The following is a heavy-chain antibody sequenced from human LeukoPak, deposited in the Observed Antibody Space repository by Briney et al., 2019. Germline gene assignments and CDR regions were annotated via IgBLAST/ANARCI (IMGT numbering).Heavy chain of an antibody. CDR3: ASLPGYSGSFWAFDI. CDR1: GGSISSYY. Sequence: SETLSLTRTVSGGSISSYYWSWIRQPPGKGLEWIGYIYYSGSTNYNPSLKSRVTISVDTSKNQFSLKLSSVTAADTAVYYCASLPGYSGSFWAFDIWGQGTMVTVSS. CDR2: IYYSGST. V-gene: IGHV4-59*08. D-gene: IGHD1-26*01. J-gene: IGHJ3*02.